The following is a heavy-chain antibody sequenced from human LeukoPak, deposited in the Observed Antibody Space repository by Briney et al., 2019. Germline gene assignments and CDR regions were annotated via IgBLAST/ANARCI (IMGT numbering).Heavy chain of an antibody. Sequence: RASVKVSCKASGYTFTGYYMHWVRQAPGQGLEWMGWINPNSGGTNYAQKFQGRVTMTRDTSISTAYMELSRLRSDDTAVYYCARDRYYYYYMDVWGKGTTVTVSS. CDR3: ARDRYYYYYMDV. CDR1: GYTFTGYY. V-gene: IGHV1-2*02. CDR2: INPNSGGT. J-gene: IGHJ6*03.